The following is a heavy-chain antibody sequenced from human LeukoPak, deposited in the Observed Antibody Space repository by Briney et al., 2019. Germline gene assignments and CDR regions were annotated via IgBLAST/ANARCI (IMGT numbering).Heavy chain of an antibody. D-gene: IGHD3-10*01. V-gene: IGHV3-23*01. CDR2: ISGSGGST. CDR1: GITLSNYG. CDR3: AKRGVVVRVILVGFHKEAYYFDS. Sequence: PGGSLRLSCGVSGITLSNYGMSWVRQAPGKGLEWVAGISGSGGSTYYTDSVKGRFTISRDNPKNTLYLQMNGLRAEDTAVYFCAKRGVVVRVILVGFHKEAYYFDSWGQGALVTVSS. J-gene: IGHJ4*02.